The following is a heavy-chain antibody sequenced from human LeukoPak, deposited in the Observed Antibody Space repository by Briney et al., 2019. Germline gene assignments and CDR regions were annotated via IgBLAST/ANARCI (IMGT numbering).Heavy chain of an antibody. CDR2: IIPIFGTA. CDR3: ARVGIVVPAAIRYYYGMDV. V-gene: IGHV1-69*13. J-gene: IGHJ6*02. Sequence: SVKVSCKASGGTFSSYAISWVRQAPGQGLEWMGGIIPIFGTANYAQKFQGRVTITADESTSTAYMELSSLRSEDTAVYYCARVGIVVPAAIRYYYGMDVWGQGTTVAVSS. CDR1: GGTFSSYA. D-gene: IGHD2-2*02.